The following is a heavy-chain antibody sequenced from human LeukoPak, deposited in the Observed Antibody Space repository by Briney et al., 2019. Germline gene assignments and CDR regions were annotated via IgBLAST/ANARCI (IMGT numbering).Heavy chain of an antibody. D-gene: IGHD2-2*01. J-gene: IGHJ5*02. CDR1: GFTVSSNY. Sequence: GGSLRLSCAASGFTVSSNYMGWVRQAPGKGLEWVSGIYSGGSTYYADSVKGRFTISRDNSKNTLYLQMNSLRAEDTAVYYCARCVVVVPAAIGLSFGFDPWGQGTLVTVSS. V-gene: IGHV3-53*01. CDR2: IYSGGST. CDR3: ARCVVVVPAAIGLSFGFDP.